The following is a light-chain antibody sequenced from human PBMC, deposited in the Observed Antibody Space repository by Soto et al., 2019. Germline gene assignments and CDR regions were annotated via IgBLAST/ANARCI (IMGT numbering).Light chain of an antibody. J-gene: IGKJ3*01. CDR3: QQRSNGVT. Sequence: EIVLTQSPATLSLSPGERATLSCRASQSVSVYLAWYQQKRGQAPRLLIYEASNRATGIPARFSGRGSGTDFTLTISSQEPEDFAVYYCQQRSNGVTFVPGTKVDFK. CDR1: QSVSVY. CDR2: EAS. V-gene: IGKV3-11*01.